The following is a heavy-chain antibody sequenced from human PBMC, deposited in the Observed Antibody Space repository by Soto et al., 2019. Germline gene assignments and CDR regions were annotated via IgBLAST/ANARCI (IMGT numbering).Heavy chain of an antibody. D-gene: IGHD2-21*02. CDR1: GFTFNRYA. J-gene: IGHJ4*02. V-gene: IGHV3-33*01. CDR2: IWYDGSSK. CDR3: ARDFVGGDYHFDY. Sequence: QVQLVESGGGVVQPGRSLRLSCAASGFTFNRYAMHWVRQAPGKGLEWVAVIWYDGSSKFYADSVKGRFTISGDSSTHPPYMQMSSLRADDTAGYFCARDFVGGDYHFDYWGQGTLVTVSS.